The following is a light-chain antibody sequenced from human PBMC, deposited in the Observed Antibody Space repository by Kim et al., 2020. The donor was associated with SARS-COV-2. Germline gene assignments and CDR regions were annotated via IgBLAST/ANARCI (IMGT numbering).Light chain of an antibody. CDR2: AAS. CDR1: QGINNY. J-gene: IGKJ4*01. V-gene: IGKV1-27*01. Sequence: DIQMTQSPSSLSASIGDRVTITCRASQGINNYLAWYQQRPGKVPRVLIYAASALRSGVPSRFSGSGSGTDFTLTISSLQPEDVATYYCQKYDNGQLTFGGGTKVDIK. CDR3: QKYDNGQLT.